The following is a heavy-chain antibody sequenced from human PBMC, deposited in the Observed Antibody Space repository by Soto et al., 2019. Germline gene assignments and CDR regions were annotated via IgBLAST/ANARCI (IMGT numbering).Heavy chain of an antibody. J-gene: IGHJ4*02. V-gene: IGHV3-23*01. Sequence: EVQLLESGGGLVQPGGSLRLSCVASGFTFSIYNMNWVRQAPGKGLEWVSVITGSGDYTKYADSVKGRFTISRDNSKNTLYLQMNSLRAEDTAVYFCARRITSSFDYWGQGTLVTVSS. CDR1: GFTFSIYN. CDR3: ARRITSSFDY. CDR2: ITGSGDYT. D-gene: IGHD1-20*01.